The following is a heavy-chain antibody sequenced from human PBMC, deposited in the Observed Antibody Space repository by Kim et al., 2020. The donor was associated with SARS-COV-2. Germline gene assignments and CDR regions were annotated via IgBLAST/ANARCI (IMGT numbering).Heavy chain of an antibody. CDR1: GFTFSSYA. D-gene: IGHD3-10*01. CDR3: ARGNGEYYPFDY. CDR2: ISYDGSNK. Sequence: GGSLRLSCAASGFTFSSYAMHWVRQAPGKGLEWVAVISYDGSNKYYADSVKGRFTISRDNSKHTLYLQMNSLRAEDTAVYYCARGNGEYYPFDYWGQGTLVTVSS. J-gene: IGHJ4*02. V-gene: IGHV3-30*04.